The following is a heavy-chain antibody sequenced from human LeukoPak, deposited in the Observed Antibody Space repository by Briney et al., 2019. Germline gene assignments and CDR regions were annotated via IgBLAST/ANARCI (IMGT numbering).Heavy chain of an antibody. CDR1: GFTLSDYW. D-gene: IGHD2-2*01. J-gene: IGHJ4*02. V-gene: IGHV3-74*01. CDR2: INNDGSHI. CDR3: ARETSAAAFDY. Sequence: PGGSLRLSCAASGFTLSDYWMHWVRQAPGKGLVWVSLINNDGSHIAYADSVKGRFTISRDNAKNTLYLQMNSLRDEDTAVYYCARETSAAAFDYWGQGTLVTVSS.